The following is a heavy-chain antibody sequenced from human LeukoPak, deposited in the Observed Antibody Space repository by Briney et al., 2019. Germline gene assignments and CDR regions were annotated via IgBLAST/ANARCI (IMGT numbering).Heavy chain of an antibody. CDR2: ISSSGSSI. V-gene: IGHV3-11*01. D-gene: IGHD5-12*01. Sequence: GGSLRLSCAASGFIFSDYYMSWIRQAPGKGLEWVSYISSSGSSIYYADSVKGRFTISRDDAKDSLYLQMNSLRAEDTAVYYCARDPGSGYEEHFDYWGQGTLVTVSS. CDR1: GFIFSDYY. CDR3: ARDPGSGYEEHFDY. J-gene: IGHJ4*02.